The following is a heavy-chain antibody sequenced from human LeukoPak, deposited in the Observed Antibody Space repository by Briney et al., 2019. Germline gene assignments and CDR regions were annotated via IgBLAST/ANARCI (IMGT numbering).Heavy chain of an antibody. J-gene: IGHJ4*02. Sequence: SGGSLRLSCAASGFTFSSYAMSWVRQAPGKGLEWVSAISGSGGSTYYADSVKGRFTISRDNSKNTLYLQMNSLRAEDTAVYYCAKAGYGDLFFDYWGQGTLVTVSS. CDR2: ISGSGGST. V-gene: IGHV3-23*01. CDR3: AKAGYGDLFFDY. D-gene: IGHD4-17*01. CDR1: GFTFSSYA.